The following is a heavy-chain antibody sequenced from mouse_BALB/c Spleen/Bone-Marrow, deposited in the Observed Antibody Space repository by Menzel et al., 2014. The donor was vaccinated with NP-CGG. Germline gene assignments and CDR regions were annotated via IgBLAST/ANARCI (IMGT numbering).Heavy chain of an antibody. J-gene: IGHJ3*01. D-gene: IGHD5-1-1*01. V-gene: IGHV14-3*02. CDR2: IDSANGNT. CDR3: ARNTQFAY. Sequence: EVQLQQSGAELVKPGASVKLSCTASGFNIKDTYMHWVKQRPEQGLEWIGRIDSANGNTKYDPKFQGKATITADTSSNTAYLQLSSLTSEDTAVYYCARNTQFAYWGQGTPVTVSA. CDR1: GFNIKDTY.